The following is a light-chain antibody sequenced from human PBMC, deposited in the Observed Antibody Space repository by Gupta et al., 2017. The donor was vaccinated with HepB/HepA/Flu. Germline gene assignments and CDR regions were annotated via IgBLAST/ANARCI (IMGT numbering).Light chain of an antibody. CDR1: KLGDKY. CDR3: QAWDSTTGV. CDR2: QDY. V-gene: IGLV3-1*01. J-gene: IGLJ1*01. Sequence: SYDLTQPPSVSVSPGQTASITCSGDKLGDKYTCWYQQKPGQSPVLVIYQDYKRPSGIPERFSGSNSGNTATLTISGTQAMDEADYCCQAWDSTTGVFGTGTKVTVL.